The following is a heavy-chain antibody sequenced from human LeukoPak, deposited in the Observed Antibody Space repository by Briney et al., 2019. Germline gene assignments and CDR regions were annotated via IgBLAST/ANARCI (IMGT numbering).Heavy chain of an antibody. CDR2: IYHSGST. Sequence: PSETLSLTCTVSGGSIGSGGYYWSWIRQPPGKGLEWIGYIYHSGSTYYNPSLKSRVTISVDRSKNQFSLKLSSVTAADTAVYYCARSFGYKYSSSWYPSTPLALWGQGTLVTVSS. CDR1: GGSIGSGGYY. D-gene: IGHD6-13*01. CDR3: ARSFGYKYSSSWYPSTPLAL. V-gene: IGHV4-30-2*01. J-gene: IGHJ4*02.